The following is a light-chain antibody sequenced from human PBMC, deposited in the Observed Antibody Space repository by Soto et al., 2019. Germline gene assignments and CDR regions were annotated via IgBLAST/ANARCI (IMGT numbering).Light chain of an antibody. CDR1: HSVSSS. CDR2: GAS. V-gene: IGKV3-15*01. Sequence: EVVMTQSPATLSVSPGERATLSCRASHSVSSSLAWYQQKPGQAPRLLISGASTRAAGIPARFSGSGSGTEFTLTISSLQSEDFAVYYCQQYNNWPIYTFGQGTKLEIK. J-gene: IGKJ2*01. CDR3: QQYNNWPIYT.